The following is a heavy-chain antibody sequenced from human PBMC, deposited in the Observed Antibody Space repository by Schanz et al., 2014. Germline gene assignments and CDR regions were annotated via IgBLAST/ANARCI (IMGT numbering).Heavy chain of an antibody. CDR2: INGYNGHT. CDR1: GYTLSAYS. CDR3: ARDFSAYVGNYFDY. J-gene: IGHJ4*02. Sequence: QVQLVQSGTQVKKPGASVKVSCKASGYTLSAYSLHWVRQAPGQGLEWMGRINGYNGHTLYAQKFQGRVTMTTDTSTSTSYMELTSLRFDDTAVYYCARDFSAYVGNYFDYWGQGTLVTVSS. V-gene: IGHV1-18*01. D-gene: IGHD5-12*01.